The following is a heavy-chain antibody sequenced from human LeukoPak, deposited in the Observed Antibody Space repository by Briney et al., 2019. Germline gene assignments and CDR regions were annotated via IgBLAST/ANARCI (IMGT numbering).Heavy chain of an antibody. CDR1: GFTFSSYY. D-gene: IGHD2-2*02. CDR2: ISYDGSNK. J-gene: IGHJ4*02. Sequence: GGSLRLSCAASGFTFSSYYMHWVRQAPGKGLEWVAVISYDGSNKYYADSVKGQFAISRDNSQNTVYLQMNSLRVEDTAVYYCARANTPFADYWGQGTLVTVSS. CDR3: ARANTPFADY. V-gene: IGHV3-30*09.